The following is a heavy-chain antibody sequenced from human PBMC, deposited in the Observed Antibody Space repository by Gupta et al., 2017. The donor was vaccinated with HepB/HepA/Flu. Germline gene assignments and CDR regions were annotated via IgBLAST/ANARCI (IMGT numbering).Heavy chain of an antibody. CDR2: LSYRVTT. CDR3: ARDFHYDVWSGNREAGYFDY. Sequence: QLQLQESGPGLVKPPETLSLTSTVPGASFNSYNYDWGWVRQSPGKGLEWMGSLSYRVTTYYNPSLKSRVTVSADTSKNQFSLRLTSVTAADTAVYHCARDFHYDVWSGNREAGYFDYWGQGILVTVSS. CDR1: GASFNSYNYD. D-gene: IGHD3-3*01. J-gene: IGHJ4*02. V-gene: IGHV4-39*02.